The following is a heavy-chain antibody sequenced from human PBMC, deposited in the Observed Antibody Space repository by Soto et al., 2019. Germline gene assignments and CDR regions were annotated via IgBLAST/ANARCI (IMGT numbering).Heavy chain of an antibody. Sequence: ASVKVSCKASGYTFTSYDINWARQATGQGLEWMGWMNPNSGNTGYAQKFQGRVTMTRNTSISTAYMELSSLRSEDTAVYYCARKSSLKLRSTTYYYYGMDVWGQGTTVTVSS. CDR2: MNPNSGNT. CDR3: ARKSSLKLRSTTYYYYGMDV. V-gene: IGHV1-8*01. D-gene: IGHD1-26*01. J-gene: IGHJ6*02. CDR1: GYTFTSYD.